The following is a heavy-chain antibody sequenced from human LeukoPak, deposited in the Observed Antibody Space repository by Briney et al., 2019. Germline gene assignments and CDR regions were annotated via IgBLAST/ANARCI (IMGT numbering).Heavy chain of an antibody. D-gene: IGHD6-13*01. CDR2: ITSKTNGGTT. Sequence: GGSLRLSCAASGYTYSDAWMTWVRLAPGKGLEWVGRITSKTNGGTTEYAAIVKGRFTISRDDSKDTRFLQMDSLTTEDTAVYYCTESLVHWGQGARVTVSS. CDR3: TESLVH. V-gene: IGHV3-15*01. J-gene: IGHJ4*02. CDR1: GYTYSDAW.